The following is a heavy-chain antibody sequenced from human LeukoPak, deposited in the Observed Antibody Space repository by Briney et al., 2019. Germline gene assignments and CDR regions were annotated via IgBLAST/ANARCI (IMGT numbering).Heavy chain of an antibody. D-gene: IGHD3-16*02. CDR1: GGSFSGYY. CDR3: ARGFNDYVWGSYRYLIGYYFDY. Sequence: SETLSLTCAVYGGSFSGYYWSWIRQPPGKGLEWIGEINHSGSTNYNPSLKSRVTISVDTSKNQFSLKLSSVTAADTAVYCCARGFNDYVWGSYRYLIGYYFDYWGQGTLVTVSS. CDR2: INHSGST. V-gene: IGHV4-34*01. J-gene: IGHJ4*02.